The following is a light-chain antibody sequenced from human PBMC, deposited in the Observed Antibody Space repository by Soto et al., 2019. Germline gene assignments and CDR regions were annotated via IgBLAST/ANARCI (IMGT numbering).Light chain of an antibody. CDR1: QSVSNNY. V-gene: IGKV3-20*01. CDR2: DAS. CDR3: QQTYSAPPT. J-gene: IGKJ1*01. Sequence: IVLTQSPGTLSLSPGERATLSCGASQSVSNNYLAWYQQKPGQAPTLLIYDASNRATGIPARFSGSGSGTDFTLTISSLEPEDFATYFCQQTYSAPPTFGQGTKVNIK.